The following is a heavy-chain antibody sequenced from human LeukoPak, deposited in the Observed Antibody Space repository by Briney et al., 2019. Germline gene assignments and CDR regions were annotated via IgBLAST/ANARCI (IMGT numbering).Heavy chain of an antibody. V-gene: IGHV7-4-1*02. Sequence: GASVKVSCKASGYSFTRYALNWVRQAPGQGLEWMGWINTNTGNPTYAQGFTGRFVFSLDTSVSTANLQISSLKAEDTAVYYCAREGTYYYGSGSYYNYGMDVWGQGTTVTVSS. J-gene: IGHJ6*02. CDR3: AREGTYYYGSGSYYNYGMDV. CDR1: GYSFTRYA. CDR2: INTNTGNP. D-gene: IGHD3-10*01.